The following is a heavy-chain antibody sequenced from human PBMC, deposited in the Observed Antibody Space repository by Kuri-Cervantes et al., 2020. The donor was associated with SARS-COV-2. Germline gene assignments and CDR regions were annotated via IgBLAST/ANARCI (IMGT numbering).Heavy chain of an antibody. CDR3: ARAGYSTGWFPDWYFDL. Sequence: LTCAASGFTFSSYWMSWVRQAPGKGLEWVSIIYSGGTTYYADSVKGRFTISRDNSKNTVNLQMNSLIGEDTALYYCARAGYSTGWFPDWYFDLWGRGTLVTVSS. CDR2: IYSGGTT. J-gene: IGHJ2*01. CDR1: GFTFSSYW. D-gene: IGHD6-19*01. V-gene: IGHV3-53*01.